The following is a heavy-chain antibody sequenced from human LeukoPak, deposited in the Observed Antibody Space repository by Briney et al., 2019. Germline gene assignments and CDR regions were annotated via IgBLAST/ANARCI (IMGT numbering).Heavy chain of an antibody. V-gene: IGHV3-7*01. CDR2: IKQDGSEK. CDR3: ARASHDYGDLLDSFYI. Sequence: PGGSLRLSCAASGFTFSSYWMSWVRQAPGKGLEWVANIKQDGSEKYYVDSVKGRFTISRDNAKNSLYLQMNSLRAEDTAVYYCARASHDYGDLLDSFYIWGQGTMVTVSS. D-gene: IGHD4-17*01. J-gene: IGHJ3*02. CDR1: GFTFSSYW.